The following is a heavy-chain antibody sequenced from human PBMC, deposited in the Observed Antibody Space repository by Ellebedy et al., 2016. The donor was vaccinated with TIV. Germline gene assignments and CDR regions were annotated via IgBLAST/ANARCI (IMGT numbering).Heavy chain of an antibody. Sequence: AASVKVTCKASAYTFTNYDIDWVRQATGQGLEGMGWMNPNRGKTGYAQKSQGRVIMTWNTSINTAYIELSSLIFDDTSVYFCARVVLLGWRSYYFDYWGQGTLVAVSS. CDR2: MNPNRGKT. CDR1: AYTFTNYD. CDR3: ARVVLLGWRSYYFDY. D-gene: IGHD2-15*01. J-gene: IGHJ4*02. V-gene: IGHV1-8*02.